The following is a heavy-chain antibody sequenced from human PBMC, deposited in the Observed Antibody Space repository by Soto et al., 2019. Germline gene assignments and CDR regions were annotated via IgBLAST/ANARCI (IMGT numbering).Heavy chain of an antibody. V-gene: IGHV3-23*01. CDR2: IGGSGGST. J-gene: IGHJ4*02. Sequence: EVQLLESGGGLVQPGGSLKLSCAASGFTFSSYAMSWVRQAPGKGLEWVSAIGGSGGSTYSADSVKGRFTISRDNSKNTLYLQMNSLRAEDTAVYYCAKVPGYLYAYDYWGQGTLVTVSS. CDR3: AKVPGYLYAYDY. CDR1: GFTFSSYA. D-gene: IGHD1-1*01.